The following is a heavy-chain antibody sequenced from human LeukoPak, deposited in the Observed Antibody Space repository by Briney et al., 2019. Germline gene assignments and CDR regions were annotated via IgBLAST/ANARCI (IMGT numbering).Heavy chain of an antibody. D-gene: IGHD1-14*01. Sequence: PSETLSLTCSVSGGSVSSYYWSWIRQSPGKGLEWIGYIHNSGRTNYNPSLKSRVTGFVDTSRNQVSLRLSSVTAADTAVYYCARHGTISSESYFDYWGQGALVTVSS. J-gene: IGHJ4*02. V-gene: IGHV4-59*08. CDR1: GGSVSSYY. CDR2: IHNSGRT. CDR3: ARHGTISSESYFDY.